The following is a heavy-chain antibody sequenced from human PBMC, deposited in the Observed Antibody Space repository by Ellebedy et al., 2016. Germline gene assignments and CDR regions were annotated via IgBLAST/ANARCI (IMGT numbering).Heavy chain of an antibody. CDR2: IYGGGAS. CDR3: VTRHNGAFDL. D-gene: IGHD2-8*01. CDR1: GFRVTSND. Sequence: GGSLRLXXAASGFRVTSNDMSWVRQAPGKGLELVSLIYGGGASYYADSVKGRFTISRDNSKKTLYLQMSGLGVEDTAVYYCVTRHNGAFDLWGQGTMVTVSS. J-gene: IGHJ3*01. V-gene: IGHV3-53*01.